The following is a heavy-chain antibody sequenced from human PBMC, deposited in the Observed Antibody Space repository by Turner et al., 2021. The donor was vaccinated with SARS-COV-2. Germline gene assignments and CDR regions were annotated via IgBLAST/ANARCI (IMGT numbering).Heavy chain of an antibody. J-gene: IGHJ4*02. CDR1: GFTFDIYW. CDR3: VRESIVVVPAADY. D-gene: IGHD2-2*01. Sequence: EVQLVESGGGLVQPGGSLRLSCAASGFTFDIYWMHWVRQAPGKGLVWVSRINSEGRSTSYADSVKGRFTISRDNAKNTLYLQMNSLRGEDTAVYYCVRESIVVVPAADYWGQGTLVTVSS. V-gene: IGHV3-74*01. CDR2: INSEGRST.